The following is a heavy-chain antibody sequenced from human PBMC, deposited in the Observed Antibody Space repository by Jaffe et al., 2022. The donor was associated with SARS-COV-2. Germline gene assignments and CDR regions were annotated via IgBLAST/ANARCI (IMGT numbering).Heavy chain of an antibody. CDR3: AREGTHYGDYHNWFDP. D-gene: IGHD4-17*01. J-gene: IGHJ5*02. CDR1: GYSFTSYW. CDR2: IYPGDSDT. Sequence: EVQLVQSGAEVKKPGESLKISCKGSGYSFTSYWIGWVRQMPGKGLEWMGIIYPGDSDTRYSPSFQGQVTISADKSISTAYLQWSSLKASDTAMYYCAREGTHYGDYHNWFDPWGQGTLVTVSS. V-gene: IGHV5-51*01.